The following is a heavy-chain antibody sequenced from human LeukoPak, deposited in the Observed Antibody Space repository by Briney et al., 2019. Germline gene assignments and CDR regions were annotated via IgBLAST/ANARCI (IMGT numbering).Heavy chain of an antibody. Sequence: ASVKVSCKTSGYTFTSYYLHWVRQAPGQGLEWLGLINPSGGSTFYAQKLQGRLTMTRDTSTSTVYMELSSLRSEDTAVYYCARPSTDYSSGWFDYWGQGTLVTVSS. D-gene: IGHD6-19*01. CDR3: ARPSTDYSSGWFDY. J-gene: IGHJ4*02. CDR1: GYTFTSYY. V-gene: IGHV1-46*01. CDR2: INPSGGST.